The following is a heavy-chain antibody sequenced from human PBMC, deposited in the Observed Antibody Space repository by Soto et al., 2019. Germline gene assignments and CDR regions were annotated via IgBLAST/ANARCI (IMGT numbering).Heavy chain of an antibody. CDR3: AKQSGWYSDPIDY. CDR2: ISGSADST. Sequence: PGGSLRLSCAASGFTFSLYAMSWVRQAPGKGLEWVSAISGSADSTYYADSVKGRFTISRDNSKNTLYLQMNSLGAADTAVYYCAKQSGWYSDPIDYWGQGALVTVSS. V-gene: IGHV3-23*01. J-gene: IGHJ4*02. D-gene: IGHD6-19*01. CDR1: GFTFSLYA.